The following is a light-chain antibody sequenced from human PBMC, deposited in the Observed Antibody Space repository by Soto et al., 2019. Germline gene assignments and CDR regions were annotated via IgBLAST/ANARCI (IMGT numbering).Light chain of an antibody. Sequence: DIQMTQSPSTLSASVGDRVTIACRASQSLSTWLAWYQQKPGTAPKLLIFDASSLASGVPARFSGSGSGTEFTLTISSLQPDDFATYYCQQYNDYSFTFGGGTKVDI. CDR3: QQYNDYSFT. CDR2: DAS. J-gene: IGKJ4*01. CDR1: QSLSTW. V-gene: IGKV1-5*01.